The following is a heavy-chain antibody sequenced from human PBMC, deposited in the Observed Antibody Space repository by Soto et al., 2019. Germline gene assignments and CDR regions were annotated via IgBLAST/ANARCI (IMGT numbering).Heavy chain of an antibody. CDR2: IIPICGTA. CDR3: AGADRGSYYDAFDI. J-gene: IGHJ3*02. CDR1: GGTFSSYA. Sequence: SVKVSCKASGGTFSSYAISWVRQAPGQGLDLMGGIIPICGTANYAQKFQGRVTITADESTSTAYMELSRLRSEDTAVYYCAGADRGSYYDAFDIWGPGTMVTVS. D-gene: IGHD1-26*01. V-gene: IGHV1-69*13.